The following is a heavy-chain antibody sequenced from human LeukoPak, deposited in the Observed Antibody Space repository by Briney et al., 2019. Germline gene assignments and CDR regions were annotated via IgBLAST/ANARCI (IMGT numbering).Heavy chain of an antibody. V-gene: IGHV4-59*01. CDR2: IYYSGST. Sequence: SETLSLTCTVSGGSISSYYWSWIRQPPGKGLGWIGYIYYSGSTNYNPSLKSRVTISVDTSKNQFSLKLSSVTAADTAVYYCARRRWLSYFDYWGQGTLVTVSS. CDR1: GGSISSYY. D-gene: IGHD5-18*01. CDR3: ARRRWLSYFDY. J-gene: IGHJ4*02.